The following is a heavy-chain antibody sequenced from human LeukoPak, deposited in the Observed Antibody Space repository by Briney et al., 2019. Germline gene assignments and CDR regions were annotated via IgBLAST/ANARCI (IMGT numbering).Heavy chain of an antibody. V-gene: IGHV4-34*01. Sequence: SETLSLTCAVYGGSFSGYYWSWIRQPPGKGLEWIGEINHSGSTNYNPSLKSRVTISVDTSKNQFSLKLSSVTAADTAVYYCARVGCSGGSCYSVLAYYYYGMDVSGQGTTVTVSS. CDR2: INHSGST. CDR3: ARVGCSGGSCYSVLAYYYYGMDV. D-gene: IGHD2-15*01. CDR1: GGSFSGYY. J-gene: IGHJ6*02.